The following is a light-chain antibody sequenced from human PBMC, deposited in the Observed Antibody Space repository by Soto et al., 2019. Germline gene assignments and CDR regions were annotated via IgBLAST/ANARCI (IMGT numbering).Light chain of an antibody. Sequence: VHMTQSPSSLSASVGDRVTITCRASQSISSYLNWYQQKPGKAPKLLIYAASSLQSGVPSRFSGSGSGTDFTLTISSLQPEDFATYYCQQSYSTPPITFGQGTRLEIK. CDR2: AAS. CDR3: QQSYSTPPIT. V-gene: IGKV1-39*01. CDR1: QSISSY. J-gene: IGKJ5*01.